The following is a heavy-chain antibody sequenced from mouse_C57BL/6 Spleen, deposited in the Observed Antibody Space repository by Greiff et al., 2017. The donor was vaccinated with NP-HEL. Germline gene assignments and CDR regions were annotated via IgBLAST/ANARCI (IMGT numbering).Heavy chain of an antibody. CDR1: GYAFSSSW. CDR2: IYPGDGDT. CDR3: ARESRLTGPFAY. Sequence: QVQLQQSGPELVKPGASVKISCKASGYAFSSSWMNWVKQRPGKGLEWIGRIYPGDGDTNYNGKFKGKATLTADKSSSTAYMQLSSLTSEDSAVYFCARESRLTGPFAYWGQGTLVTVSA. V-gene: IGHV1-82*01. J-gene: IGHJ3*01. D-gene: IGHD4-1*01.